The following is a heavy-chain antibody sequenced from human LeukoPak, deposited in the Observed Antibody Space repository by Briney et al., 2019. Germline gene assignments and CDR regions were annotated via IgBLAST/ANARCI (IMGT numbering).Heavy chain of an antibody. CDR1: GFTFSSYA. CDR2: ISYDGSNK. CDR3: ARDRRGGHTPWGYFDY. D-gene: IGHD2-15*01. J-gene: IGHJ4*02. Sequence: PGGSLRLSCAASGFTFSSYAMHWVRQAPGKGLEWVAVISYDGSNKYYADSVKGRFTISRDNSKNTLYLQMNSLRAEDTAVYYCARDRRGGHTPWGYFDYWGQGTLVTVSS. V-gene: IGHV3-30-3*01.